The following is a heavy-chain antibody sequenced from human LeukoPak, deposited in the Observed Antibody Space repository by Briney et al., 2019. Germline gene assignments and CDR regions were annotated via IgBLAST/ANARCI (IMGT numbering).Heavy chain of an antibody. Sequence: SETLSLTCTVSGGSINSYYWSWIRQPPGKGLEWIGEIYYSGSTDYNPSLKSRVTISVDTSKSQFSLKLSSVTAADTAVYYCARHDVGWYFDSWGQGTLVTVSS. CDR2: IYYSGST. CDR3: ARHDVGWYFDS. J-gene: IGHJ4*02. V-gene: IGHV4-59*08. CDR1: GGSINSYY.